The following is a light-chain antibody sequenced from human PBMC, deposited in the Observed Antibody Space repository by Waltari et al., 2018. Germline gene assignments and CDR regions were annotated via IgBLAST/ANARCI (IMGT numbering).Light chain of an antibody. CDR1: SSDIGGYNY. V-gene: IGLV2-8*01. CDR2: EVT. J-gene: IGLJ2*01. CDR3: SSYTGSNNLI. Sequence: QSALTQPPSASGSPGQSVTISCTGTSSDIGGYNYVSWYQQYPGKAPKLMIYEVTKRPSGVPERFSGSKSGYTASLTVSGLQAEDEADYYCSSYTGSNNLIFGGGTKLTVL.